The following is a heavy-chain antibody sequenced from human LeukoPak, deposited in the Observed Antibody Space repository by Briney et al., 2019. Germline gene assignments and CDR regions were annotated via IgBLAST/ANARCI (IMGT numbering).Heavy chain of an antibody. CDR3: ARDRYIVATIDYYYGMDV. D-gene: IGHD5-12*01. CDR2: INPNSDGT. J-gene: IGHJ6*02. V-gene: IGHV1-2*02. CDR1: GYTFTGSY. Sequence: ASVKVSCKASGYTFTGSYMHWVRQAPGQGLEWMGWINPNSDGTNYAQKFQGRATMTRDTSISTAYMELSRLRSDDTAVYYCARDRYIVATIDYYYGMDVWGQGTTVTVSS.